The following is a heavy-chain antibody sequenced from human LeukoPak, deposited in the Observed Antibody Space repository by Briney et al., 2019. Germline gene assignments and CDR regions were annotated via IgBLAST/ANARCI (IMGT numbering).Heavy chain of an antibody. CDR1: GFTFSSYA. CDR3: ARDQGYKYGYGFDY. D-gene: IGHD5-18*01. V-gene: IGHV3-64*01. Sequence: GGSLRLSCAASGFTFSSYAMHWVRQAPGKGLEYVSSISSNGGSTYYANSVKGRFTISRDNSKNTLNLQMGSLRGDDMAVYYCARDQGYKYGYGFDYWGQGTLVPVSS. CDR2: ISSNGGST. J-gene: IGHJ4*02.